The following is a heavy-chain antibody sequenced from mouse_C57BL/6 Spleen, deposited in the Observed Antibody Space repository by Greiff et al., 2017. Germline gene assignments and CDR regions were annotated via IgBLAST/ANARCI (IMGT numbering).Heavy chain of an antibody. CDR1: GYTFTSYW. D-gene: IGHD3-2*01. CDR3: ARRRDSYAMDY. Sequence: VQLLQPGAELVKPGASVKLSCKASGYTFTSYWMKWVKQRPGQGLEWIGEIDPSDSYTNYNQKFKGKATLTVDKSSSTAYMQLSSLTSEDSAVYYCARRRDSYAMDYWGQGTSVTVSS. J-gene: IGHJ4*01. CDR2: IDPSDSYT. V-gene: IGHV1-50*01.